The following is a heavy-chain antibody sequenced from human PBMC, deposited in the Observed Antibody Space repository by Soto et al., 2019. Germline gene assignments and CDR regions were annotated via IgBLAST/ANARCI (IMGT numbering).Heavy chain of an antibody. J-gene: IGHJ3*01. Sequence: QVQLVESGGGVVQPGTSLRLSCAASGFTLSSYGMHWVRQAPGKGLEWVAVLWSDGSTRYYADSVEGRFTIPRDISKNTLSLLMNSLRADDTAIYYCAREVAVAGVPPGGAFQVWGQGTMVTVSS. D-gene: IGHD6-19*01. V-gene: IGHV3-33*01. CDR3: AREVAVAGVPPGGAFQV. CDR2: LWSDGSTR. CDR1: GFTLSSYG.